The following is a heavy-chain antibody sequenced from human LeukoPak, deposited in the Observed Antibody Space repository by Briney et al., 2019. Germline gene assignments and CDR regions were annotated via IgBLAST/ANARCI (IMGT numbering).Heavy chain of an antibody. D-gene: IGHD3-10*01. Sequence: GESLTLSCAASGFTFSGYWMSWLRQAPGKGLEWVANIKQDGGEKYYVDSVKGRFTISRDNAKNSLYLQMNSLRAEDTAVYYCARDRGFGQADVWGKGTTVTVSS. J-gene: IGHJ6*04. CDR1: GFTFSGYW. CDR3: ARDRGFGQADV. V-gene: IGHV3-7*01. CDR2: IKQDGGEK.